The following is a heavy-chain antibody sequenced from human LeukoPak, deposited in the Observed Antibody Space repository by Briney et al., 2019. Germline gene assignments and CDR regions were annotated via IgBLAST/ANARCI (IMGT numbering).Heavy chain of an antibody. V-gene: IGHV4-34*01. CDR1: GGSFSGYY. Sequence: SETLSLTCAVYGGSFSGYYWSWIRQPPGKGLEWIGEINHSGSTNYNPSLKSRVTISVDTSKNQFSLKLSSVIAADTAVYYCAREAVENYYDSSGYYYWGQGTLVTVSS. J-gene: IGHJ4*02. CDR3: AREAVENYYDSSGYYY. D-gene: IGHD3-22*01. CDR2: INHSGST.